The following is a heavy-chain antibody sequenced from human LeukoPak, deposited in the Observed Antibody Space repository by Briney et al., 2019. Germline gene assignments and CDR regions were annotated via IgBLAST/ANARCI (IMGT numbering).Heavy chain of an antibody. Sequence: SETLSLTCAVYGGSFSGYYWSWIRQPAGKGLEWIGRIYTSGSTNYNPSLKSRVTMSVDTSKNQFSLKLSSVTAADTAVYYCARDGYYDSSGYYYWGQGTLVTVSS. J-gene: IGHJ4*02. D-gene: IGHD3-22*01. CDR3: ARDGYYDSSGYYY. V-gene: IGHV4-4*07. CDR1: GGSFSGYY. CDR2: IYTSGST.